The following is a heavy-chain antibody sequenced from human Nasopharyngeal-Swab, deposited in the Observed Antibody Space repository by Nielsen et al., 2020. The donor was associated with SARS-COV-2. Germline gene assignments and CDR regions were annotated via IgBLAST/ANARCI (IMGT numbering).Heavy chain of an antibody. CDR3: ARAATSFYYLRYCSSTSCYGGGDWFDP. V-gene: IGHV7-4-1*02. D-gene: IGHD2-2*01. CDR2: INTNTGNP. J-gene: IGHJ5*02. Sequence: WVRQAPGQGLEWMGWINTNTGNPTYAQGFTGRFVFSLDTSVSTAYLQISSLKAEDTAVYYCARAATSFYYLRYCSSTSCYGGGDWFDPWGQGTLVTVSS.